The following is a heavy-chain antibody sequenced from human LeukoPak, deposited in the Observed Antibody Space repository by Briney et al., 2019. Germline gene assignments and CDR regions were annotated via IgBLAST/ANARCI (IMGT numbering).Heavy chain of an antibody. J-gene: IGHJ4*02. CDR2: ISSSSSTI. CDR1: GFTFSSYS. D-gene: IGHD3-10*01. CDR3: ARDNKWFGELLD. Sequence: GWSLRLSCAASGFTFSSYSMNWVRQAPGKGLEWVSYISSSSSTIYYADSVKGRFTISRDNDKNSLYLQMNSLRDEDTAVYYCARDNKWFGELLDWGQGTLVTVSS. V-gene: IGHV3-48*02.